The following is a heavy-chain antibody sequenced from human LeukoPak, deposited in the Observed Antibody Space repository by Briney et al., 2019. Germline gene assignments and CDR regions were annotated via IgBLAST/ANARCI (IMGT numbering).Heavy chain of an antibody. V-gene: IGHV3-11*06. Sequence: GGSLRLSCAASGFTFSDYYMSWIRQAPGKGLEWVSYISSSSYTNYADSVKGRFTISRDNAKNSLYLQMNSLRAGDTAVYYCARLDSGRDYFDYWGQGTLVTVSS. CDR3: ARLDSGRDYFDY. D-gene: IGHD6-25*01. CDR2: ISSSSYT. J-gene: IGHJ4*02. CDR1: GFTFSDYY.